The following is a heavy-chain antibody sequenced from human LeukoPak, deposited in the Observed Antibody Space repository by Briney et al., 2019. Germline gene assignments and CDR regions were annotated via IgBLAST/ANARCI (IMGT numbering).Heavy chain of an antibody. CDR3: AKDVKDYYYYYGMDV. V-gene: IGHV3-30*18. Sequence: PGRSLRLSCAASGFTSSSYGMHWVRQAPGKGLEWVAVISYDGSNKYYADSVKGRFTISRDNSKNTLYLQMNSLRAEDTAAYYCAKDVKDYYYYYGMDVWGQGTTVTVSS. CDR1: GFTSSSYG. CDR2: ISYDGSNK. J-gene: IGHJ6*02.